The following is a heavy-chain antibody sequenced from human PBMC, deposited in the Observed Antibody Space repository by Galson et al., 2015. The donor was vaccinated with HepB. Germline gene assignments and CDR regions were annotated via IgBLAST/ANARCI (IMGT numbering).Heavy chain of an antibody. CDR2: IYGGGST. J-gene: IGHJ4*02. D-gene: IGHD1-1*01. V-gene: IGHV3-66*01. Sequence: SLRLSCAGSGFTVSSNYMNWVRQAPGKGLEWVSVIYGGGSTHYADSVRGRFTISRDNSKNTLYLEMNSLRAEDTALYYCVRDSGDWNQDYWGQGTLVTVSS. CDR3: VRDSGDWNQDY. CDR1: GFTVSSNY.